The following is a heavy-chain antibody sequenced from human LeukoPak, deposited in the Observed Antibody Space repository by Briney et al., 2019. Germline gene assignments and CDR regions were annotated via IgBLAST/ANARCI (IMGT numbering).Heavy chain of an antibody. Sequence: SETLSLTCAVSGVSISTGNYWWGWLRQPPGRGLEWIGIIFHTGKTHDNPYLRGRVSMSVDTSKNQFYLRLSAVTAADTAVYYCARQMGVGVGALDYWGQGALVTVSS. CDR1: GVSISTGNYW. J-gene: IGHJ4*02. D-gene: IGHD3-16*01. V-gene: IGHV4-39*01. CDR3: ARQMGVGVGALDY. CDR2: IFHTGKT.